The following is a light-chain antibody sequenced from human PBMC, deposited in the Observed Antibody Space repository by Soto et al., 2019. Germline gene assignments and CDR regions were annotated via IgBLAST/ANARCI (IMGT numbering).Light chain of an antibody. J-gene: IGLJ1*01. CDR1: TSDVCCYNY. V-gene: IGLV2-14*03. CDR3: CSFTTIKTVV. CDR2: DVN. Sequence: HSVLTQPAPVYGSPGQAITISCTGTTSDVCCYNYLTWYQQYPGQAPKIIFYDVNRRPPGVSERFSGSKCGNTASLTVSDLQAGDEADYFCCSFTTIKTVVFGGGTKVTVL.